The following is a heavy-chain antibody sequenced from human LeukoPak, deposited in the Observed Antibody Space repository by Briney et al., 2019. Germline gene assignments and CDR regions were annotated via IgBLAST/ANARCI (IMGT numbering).Heavy chain of an antibody. V-gene: IGHV4-59*10. J-gene: IGHJ4*02. D-gene: IGHD3-9*01. CDR2: IYTSGST. Sequence: PSETLSLTCSVYGGSFSSYHWSWIRQPPGKGLEWIGRIYTSGSTNYNPSLKSRVTMSVDTSKNQFSLKLSSVTAADTAVYYCARVKPASYYDILTGNGPIDYWGQGTLVTVSS. CDR1: GGSFSSYH. CDR3: ARVKPASYYDILTGNGPIDY.